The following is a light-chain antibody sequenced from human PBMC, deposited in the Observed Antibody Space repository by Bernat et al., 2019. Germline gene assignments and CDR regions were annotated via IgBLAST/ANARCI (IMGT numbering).Light chain of an antibody. V-gene: IGKV1-9*01. Sequence: DIQLTQSPSFLSASVGDRVTITCRASQVIGTYLAWYHQKPGKAPHLLIYGASTLQSGVPSRFSGSGSGTEFTLTISSLQPEDSATYYCQQLDKFTITLGQGTRLEIK. CDR2: GAS. CDR1: QVIGTY. J-gene: IGKJ5*01. CDR3: QQLDKFTIT.